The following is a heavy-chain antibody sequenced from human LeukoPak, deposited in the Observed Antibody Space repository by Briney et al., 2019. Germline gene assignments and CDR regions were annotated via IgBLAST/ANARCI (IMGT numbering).Heavy chain of an antibody. CDR1: GYTFTSYG. J-gene: IGHJ4*02. CDR2: SSAYNGNT. V-gene: IGHV1-18*01. Sequence: ASVKVSCKASGYTFTSYGISWVRQAPGQGLEWMGWSSAYNGNTNYAQKLQGRVTMTTDTSTSTAYMELRSLRSDDTAVYYCARDPARTAVAANLNYFDYWGQGTLVTVSS. D-gene: IGHD6-19*01. CDR3: ARDPARTAVAANLNYFDY.